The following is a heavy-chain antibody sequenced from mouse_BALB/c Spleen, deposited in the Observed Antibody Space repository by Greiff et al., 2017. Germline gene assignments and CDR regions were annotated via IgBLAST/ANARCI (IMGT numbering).Heavy chain of an antibody. Sequence: VQLKQSGTVLARPGASVKMSCKASGYTFTSYWMHWVKQRPGQGLEWIGAIYPGNSDTSYNQKFKGKAKLTAVTSTSTAYMELSSLTNEDSAVYYCVWGFWDDYAMDYWGQGTSVTVSS. V-gene: IGHV1-5*01. J-gene: IGHJ4*01. CDR1: GYTFTSYW. D-gene: IGHD4-1*01. CDR2: IYPGNSDT. CDR3: VWGFWDDYAMDY.